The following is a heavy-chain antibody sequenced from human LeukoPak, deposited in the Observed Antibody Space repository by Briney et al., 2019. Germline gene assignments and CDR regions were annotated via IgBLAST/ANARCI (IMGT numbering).Heavy chain of an antibody. CDR3: ARDPPLGSCSTISCPHLDY. J-gene: IGHJ4*02. D-gene: IGHD2-2*01. CDR1: GFTFSRYS. CDR2: ISSSSSFI. V-gene: IGHV3-21*01. Sequence: NSGGSLRLSCAASGFTFSRYSMNWVRQAPGKGLEWVSSISSSSSFIYYADSVKGRFTISRDNAKNSLYLQMNSLRAEDTAVYHCARDPPLGSCSTISCPHLDYWGQGTLVTVSS.